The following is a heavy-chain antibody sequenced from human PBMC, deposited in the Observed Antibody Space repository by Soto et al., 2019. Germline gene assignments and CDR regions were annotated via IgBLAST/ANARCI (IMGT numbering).Heavy chain of an antibody. CDR3: ARVDTYCGGDCYSSNY. Sequence: QVQLVQSGAEVKKPGSSVKVSCKASGGTFSSYAISWVRQAPGQGLEWMGGIIPIFATANYAQKFQGRVTITADESTSTAYMELSSLRSEDTAVYYCARVDTYCGGDCYSSNYWGQGTLVTVSS. D-gene: IGHD2-21*02. J-gene: IGHJ4*02. V-gene: IGHV1-69*12. CDR1: GGTFSSYA. CDR2: IIPIFATA.